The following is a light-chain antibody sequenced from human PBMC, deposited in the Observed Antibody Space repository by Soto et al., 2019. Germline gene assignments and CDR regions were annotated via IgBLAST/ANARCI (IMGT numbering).Light chain of an antibody. CDR1: QSIGSN. Sequence: EVVMTQSPATLSVSPGERATLSCGASQSIGSNLAWYQQKPGQAPRLLIYGASTRATGIPARFSGSDSGTGFTLTITGLQSEDLAVYFCQQYNKWPPTFGQGTKVEIK. V-gene: IGKV3-15*01. J-gene: IGKJ1*01. CDR3: QQYNKWPPT. CDR2: GAS.